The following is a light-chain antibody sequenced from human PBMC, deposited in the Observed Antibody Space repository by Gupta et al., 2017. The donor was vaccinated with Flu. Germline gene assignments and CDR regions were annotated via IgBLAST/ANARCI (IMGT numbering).Light chain of an antibody. J-gene: IGKJ2*01. CDR2: AAS. V-gene: IGKV1-39*01. CDR3: QQSDSTPST. Sequence: DIQMTQSPSSLSASVGDRVTITCRASQNISSYLNWYQQKPGKAPKLLIYAASSLQSGVPSRFSGSGSGTDFTLTISRLQPEDFATYYCQQSDSTPSTFGQGTKMEIK. CDR1: QNISSY.